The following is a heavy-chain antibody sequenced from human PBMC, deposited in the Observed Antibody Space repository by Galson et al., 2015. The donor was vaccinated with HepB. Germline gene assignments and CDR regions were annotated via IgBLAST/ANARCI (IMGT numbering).Heavy chain of an antibody. V-gene: IGHV2-5*02. Sequence: PALVKPTQTVTLTCTFSGVSLSTSGVGVGWIRQPPGKALEWLALIYWDDDKRYSPSLKSRLTITKDTSKNQVVLTMTNMDPLDTATYHCAHRLGAYFDYWGQGTLVTVSS. CDR1: GVSLSTSGVG. CDR3: AHRLGAYFDY. D-gene: IGHD2-21*01. J-gene: IGHJ4*02. CDR2: IYWDDDK.